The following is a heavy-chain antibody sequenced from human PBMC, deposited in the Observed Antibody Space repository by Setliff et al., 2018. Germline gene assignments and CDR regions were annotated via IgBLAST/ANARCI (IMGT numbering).Heavy chain of an antibody. D-gene: IGHD7-27*01. Sequence: LSLTCAISGDSVSNNGAAWNWIRQSPSGGLEWLGRTFYRSKWYYDYALSVKSRITVNPDTSKNQFSLHLNSVTPEDTAVYYCARDSELGLDALDIWGQGTMVTV. CDR3: ARDSELGLDALDI. CDR1: GDSVSNNGAA. CDR2: TFYRSKWYY. V-gene: IGHV6-1*01. J-gene: IGHJ3*02.